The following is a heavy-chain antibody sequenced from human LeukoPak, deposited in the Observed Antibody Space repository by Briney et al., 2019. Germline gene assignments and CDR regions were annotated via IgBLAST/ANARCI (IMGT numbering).Heavy chain of an antibody. CDR2: INPNSGGT. J-gene: IGHJ4*02. V-gene: IGHV1-2*06. D-gene: IGHD6-19*01. Sequence: ASVKVSCKASGYTFTGYYMHWVRQAPGQGLEWMGRINPNSGGTKYAQKFQGRVTMTRDTSISTAYMELTRMTSDDAAIYYCARDSPIAVSGTYDYWGQGTLVTDSS. CDR1: GYTFTGYY. CDR3: ARDSPIAVSGTYDY.